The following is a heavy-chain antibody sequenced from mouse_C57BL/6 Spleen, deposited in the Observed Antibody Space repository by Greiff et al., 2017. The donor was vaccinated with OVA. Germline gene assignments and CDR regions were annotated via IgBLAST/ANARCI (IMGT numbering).Heavy chain of an antibody. CDR3: ARHGRGYFDV. Sequence: EVMLVESGGDLVKPGGSLKLSCAASGFTFSSYGMSWVRQTPDKRLEWVATISSGGSYPYSPDSVKGRFTISRDNAKNTLYLQMSSLKSEDTAMYYWARHGRGYFDVWGTGTTVTVSS. CDR1: GFTFSSYG. V-gene: IGHV5-6*01. D-gene: IGHD6-1*01. CDR2: ISSGGSYP. J-gene: IGHJ1*03.